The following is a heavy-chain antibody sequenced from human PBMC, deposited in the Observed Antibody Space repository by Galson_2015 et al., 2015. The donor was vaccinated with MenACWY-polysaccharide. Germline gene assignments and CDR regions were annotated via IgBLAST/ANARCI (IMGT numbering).Heavy chain of an antibody. CDR1: GYTFTSYD. CDR2: MNSNSGDT. V-gene: IGHV1-8*01. D-gene: IGHD7-27*01. CDR3: VRGPRNWGFDY. J-gene: IGHJ4*02. Sequence: SVKVSCKASGYTFTSYDINWVRQATGQGLEWMGWMNSNSGDTGHAQKFQGRVTMTRSTSISTAYMELSNLRSEDTAVYYCVRGPRNWGFDYWGQGTLVTVSS.